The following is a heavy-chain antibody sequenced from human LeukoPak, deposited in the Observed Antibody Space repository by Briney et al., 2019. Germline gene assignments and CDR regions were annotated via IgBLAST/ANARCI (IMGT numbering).Heavy chain of an antibody. CDR2: INHSGST. CDR3: ARDYYGSGSWD. V-gene: IGHV4-34*01. Sequence: SETLSLTCAVYGGSFSGYYWSWIRQPPGKGLEWIGEINHSGSTNYNPSLKSRVTISVDTSKNQFSLKLSSVTAADTAVYYCARDYYGSGSWDWGQGTLVTVSS. J-gene: IGHJ4*02. D-gene: IGHD3-10*01. CDR1: GGSFSGYY.